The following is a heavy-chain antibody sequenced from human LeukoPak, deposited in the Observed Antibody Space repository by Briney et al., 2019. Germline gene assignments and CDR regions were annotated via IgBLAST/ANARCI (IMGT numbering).Heavy chain of an antibody. J-gene: IGHJ6*02. CDR1: GGSFSGYY. V-gene: IGHV4-34*01. CDR2: INHSGST. D-gene: IGHD5-18*01. CDR3: ARGRGYSYGYAYYYYGMDV. Sequence: SETLSLTCAGYGGSFSGYYWSWIRQPPGKGLEWIGEINHSGSTNYNPSLKSRVTISVDTSKNPFSLKLSSVTAADTAVYYCARGRGYSYGYAYYYYGMDVWGQGTTVTVSS.